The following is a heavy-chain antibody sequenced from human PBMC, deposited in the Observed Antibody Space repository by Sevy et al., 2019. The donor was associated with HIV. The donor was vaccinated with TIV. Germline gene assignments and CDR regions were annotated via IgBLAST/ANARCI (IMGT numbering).Heavy chain of an antibody. D-gene: IGHD2-2*01. Sequence: ASVKVSCKASGYTXTSYGISWVRQAPGXGLEWMGXXSAYNGNTNYAQKLQGRVTMTTDTSTSTAYMELRSLRSDDTAXXYCARYIVVVPXXIASXXXXXXXXXXGXGXXVTVSS. CDR1: GYTXTSYG. CDR2: XSAYNGNT. CDR3: ARYIVVVPXXIASXXXXXXXXX. J-gene: IGHJ1*01. V-gene: IGHV1-18*01.